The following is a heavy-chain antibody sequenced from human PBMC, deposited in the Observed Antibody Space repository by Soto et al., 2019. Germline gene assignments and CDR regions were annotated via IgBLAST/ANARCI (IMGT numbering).Heavy chain of an antibody. D-gene: IGHD6-6*01. CDR2: ISWNSGSI. CDR3: AAILEYSSSPVYYYDGMDV. CDR1: GFTFDDYA. V-gene: IGHV3-9*01. J-gene: IGHJ6*02. Sequence: EVQLVESGGGLVQPGRSLRLSCAASGFTFDDYAMHWVRQAPGKGLEWVSGISWNSGSIGYADSVKGRFTISRDNAKNYLYLQMNSRRAEDTALYYCAAILEYSSSPVYYYDGMDVWGRGTTVTVS.